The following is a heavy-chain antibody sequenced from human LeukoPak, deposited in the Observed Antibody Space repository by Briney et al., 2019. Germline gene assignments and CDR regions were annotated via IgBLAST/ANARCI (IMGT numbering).Heavy chain of an antibody. V-gene: IGHV5-51*01. Sequence: GESLKISCKGSGYSFTNYWIGWVRQMPGKGLEWMGIIYPGDSDTRCSPSFQGPVTISADKSISTAYLQWSSLKASDTAMYYCARGREGLGSGSSSRADAFDIWGQGTMVTVSS. D-gene: IGHD3-10*01. CDR1: GYSFTNYW. CDR2: IYPGDSDT. J-gene: IGHJ3*02. CDR3: ARGREGLGSGSSSRADAFDI.